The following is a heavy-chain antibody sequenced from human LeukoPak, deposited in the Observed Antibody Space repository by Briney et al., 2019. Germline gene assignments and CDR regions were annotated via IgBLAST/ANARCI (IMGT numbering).Heavy chain of an antibody. D-gene: IGHD4-23*01. CDR1: GFTFSDYY. Sequence: GGSLRLSCAASGFTFSDYYMDWVRQAPGKGLEWVGRSRNKATSYTTEYAASVKGRVIISRDDSKNSLYLQMNSLKTEDTAVYYCARDLDYGSKSDALDIWGQGTMVTVSS. J-gene: IGHJ3*02. CDR3: ARDLDYGSKSDALDI. CDR2: SRNKATSYTT. V-gene: IGHV3-72*01.